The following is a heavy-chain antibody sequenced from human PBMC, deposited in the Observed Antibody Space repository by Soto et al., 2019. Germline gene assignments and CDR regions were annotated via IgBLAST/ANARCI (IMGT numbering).Heavy chain of an antibody. CDR3: ARVDGVEGYFDY. J-gene: IGHJ4*02. V-gene: IGHV3-30-3*01. Sequence: GGSLRLSCAASGFTFSSYAMHWVRQAPGKGLEWVAVISYDGSNKYYADSVKGRFTISRDNSKNTLYLQVNSLRAEDTAVHYCARVDGVEGYFDYWGQGTLVTVSS. CDR2: ISYDGSNK. D-gene: IGHD2-8*01. CDR1: GFTFSSYA.